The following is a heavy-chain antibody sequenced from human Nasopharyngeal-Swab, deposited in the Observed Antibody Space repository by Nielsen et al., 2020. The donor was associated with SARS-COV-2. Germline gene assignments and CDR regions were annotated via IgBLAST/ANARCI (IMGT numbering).Heavy chain of an antibody. D-gene: IGHD6-13*01. CDR3: SRRGGTAGGDAFDI. J-gene: IGHJ3*02. Sequence: VRQMPGKGLGWMGRIDPSDSYTNYSPSFQGHVTISADKSISTAYLQWSSLKASDTAMYYFSRRGGTAGGDAFDIWGQGTMGTVSS. CDR2: IDPSDSYT. V-gene: IGHV5-10-1*01.